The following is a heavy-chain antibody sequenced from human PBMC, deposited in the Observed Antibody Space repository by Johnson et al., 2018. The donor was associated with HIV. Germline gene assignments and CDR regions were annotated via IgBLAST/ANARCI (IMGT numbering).Heavy chain of an antibody. Sequence: QVQLVESGGGVVQPGTSLRLSCAASGLTFSHYPMHWVRQAPGKGLEWVAVISYDGSEKYYVDSVKGRFTISRDNAKKSLYLQMNSLRAEDTAVYYCARNGLVPAAKGVAFDIWGQGTMVTGSS. CDR3: ARNGLVPAAKGVAFDI. J-gene: IGHJ3*02. D-gene: IGHD2-2*01. CDR1: GLTFSHYP. CDR2: ISYDGSEK. V-gene: IGHV3-30*04.